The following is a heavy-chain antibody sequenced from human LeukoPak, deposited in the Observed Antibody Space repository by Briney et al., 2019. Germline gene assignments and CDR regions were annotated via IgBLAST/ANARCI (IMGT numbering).Heavy chain of an antibody. J-gene: IGHJ4*02. CDR1: GGTFSSYA. CDR2: IIPIFGTA. Sequence: ASVKVSCKASGGTFSSYAISWVRQAAGQGLEWMGGIIPIFGTANYAQKFQGRVTITADESTSTAYMELSSLRSEDTAVYYCARDFSGYVFDYWGQGTLVTVSS. V-gene: IGHV1-69*13. D-gene: IGHD3-16*01. CDR3: ARDFSGYVFDY.